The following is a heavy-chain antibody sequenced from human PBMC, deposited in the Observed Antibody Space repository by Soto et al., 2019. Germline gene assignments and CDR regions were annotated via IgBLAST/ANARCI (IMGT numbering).Heavy chain of an antibody. CDR3: ARTPPGPPFTVTIDYFDY. V-gene: IGHV3-53*04. CDR1: GFTVSSNY. Sequence: GGSLRLSCAASGFTVSSNYMSWVRQAPGKGLEWVSVIYSGGSTYYADSVKGRFTISRHNSKNTLYLQMNSLRAEDTAVYYCARTPPGPPFTVTIDYFDYWGQGTLVTVSS. D-gene: IGHD4-17*01. CDR2: IYSGGST. J-gene: IGHJ4*02.